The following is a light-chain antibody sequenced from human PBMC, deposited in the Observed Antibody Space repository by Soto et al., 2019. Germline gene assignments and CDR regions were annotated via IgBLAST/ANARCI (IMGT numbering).Light chain of an antibody. CDR1: QSLSEW. V-gene: IGKV1-5*01. J-gene: IGKJ1*01. CDR3: QQYKSYFWT. Sequence: DIQMTQSPSTLSATAVDRVTITCRASQSLSEWLAWYQQKPGKAPKLLIYDASSLERGVPSRFSGSGSGTEFTLTISSLQPDDFAIYYCQQYKSYFWTFGQGTKVDI. CDR2: DAS.